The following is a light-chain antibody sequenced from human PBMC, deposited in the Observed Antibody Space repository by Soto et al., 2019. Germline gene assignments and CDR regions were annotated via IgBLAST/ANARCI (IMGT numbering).Light chain of an antibody. CDR1: QSISDT. J-gene: IGKJ1*01. CDR2: GAS. V-gene: IGKV3-15*01. CDR3: QQYGSSPRWT. Sequence: EIVMTQSPATLSVAPVGRSAVSCRSSQSISDTLAWYQQKPGQAPRLLIYGASRRATGFPARFSGSGSGTDFTLTISSLQSEDFAVYYCQQYGSSPRWTFGQGAKVDIK.